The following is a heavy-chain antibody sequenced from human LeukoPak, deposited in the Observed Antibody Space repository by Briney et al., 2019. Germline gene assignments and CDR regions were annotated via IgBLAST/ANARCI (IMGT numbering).Heavy chain of an antibody. D-gene: IGHD4/OR15-4a*01. V-gene: IGHV1-18*01. CDR2: ISAYNANT. Sequence: ASVKVSCKASGYTFTSYGISWVRQAPGQGLGWMGWISAYNANTNYAQKFQGRVTMTRDTSISTAYMELSRLRSDDTAVYYCARVPADGANGTPMGDAFDIWGQGTMVTVSS. CDR3: ARVPADGANGTPMGDAFDI. CDR1: GYTFTSYG. J-gene: IGHJ3*02.